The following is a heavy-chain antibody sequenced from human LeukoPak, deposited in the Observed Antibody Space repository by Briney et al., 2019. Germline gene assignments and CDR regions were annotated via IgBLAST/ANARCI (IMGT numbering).Heavy chain of an antibody. CDR3: ARGDSGWSFDY. CDR2: IYYSGST. V-gene: IGHV4-59*02. Sequence: GSLRLSCAASGFTVSSNYMSWVRQAPGKGLEWIGYIYYSGSTNYNPSLKSRVTISVDTSKNQFSLKLSSVTAADTAVYYCARGDSGWSFDYWGQGTLVTVSS. CDR1: GFTVSSNY. J-gene: IGHJ4*02. D-gene: IGHD6-19*01.